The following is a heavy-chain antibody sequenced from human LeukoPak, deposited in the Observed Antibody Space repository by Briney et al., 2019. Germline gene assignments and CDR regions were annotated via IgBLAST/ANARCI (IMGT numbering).Heavy chain of an antibody. V-gene: IGHV4-59*01. D-gene: IGHD6-25*01. CDR1: GASISSYY. CDR2: IYYSGST. J-gene: IGHJ4*02. Sequence: SETLSLACTVSGASISSYYWDWIRQSPGKGLEWIGYIYYSGSTNNNPSLKSRVTISVDTSKNQFSLKLSSVTAADTAVYYCARDTGSGYFDYWGQGILVTVSS. CDR3: ARDTGSGYFDY.